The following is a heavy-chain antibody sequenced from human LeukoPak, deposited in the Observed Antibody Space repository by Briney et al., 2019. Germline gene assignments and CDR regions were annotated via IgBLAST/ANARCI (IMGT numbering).Heavy chain of an antibody. CDR3: ARETSQKGAHYMDV. CDR2: TYYNSKWYN. D-gene: IGHD3-16*01. Sequence: SQSLSLTCAISGDSVSNNDGGWNWIRQSPSRGLEWLRRTYYNSKWYNDYAVSVKSRMTINPDTSKNQFSLKLSSVTAADTAVYYCARETSQKGAHYMDVWGKGTTVTISS. J-gene: IGHJ6*03. V-gene: IGHV6-1*01. CDR1: GDSVSNNDGG.